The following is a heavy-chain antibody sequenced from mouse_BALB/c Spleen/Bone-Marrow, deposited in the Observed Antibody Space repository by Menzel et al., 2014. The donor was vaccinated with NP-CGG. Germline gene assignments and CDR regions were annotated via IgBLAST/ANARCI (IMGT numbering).Heavy chain of an antibody. CDR1: GYTFTSYD. D-gene: IGHD2-1*01. Sequence: QVQLKQSGAELVKPGASVKLSCKASGYTFTSYDINWVRQRPEQGLEWIGWIFPGDGGTKYNEKFKGKATLTSDKSSSTAYMELSSLTSEDSAVYYCARDYGNLAWFAYWGQGTLVTVSA. J-gene: IGHJ3*01. CDR2: IFPGDGGT. CDR3: ARDYGNLAWFAY. V-gene: IGHV1-85*01.